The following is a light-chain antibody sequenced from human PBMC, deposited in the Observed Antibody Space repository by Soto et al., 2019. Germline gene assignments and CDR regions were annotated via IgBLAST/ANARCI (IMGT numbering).Light chain of an antibody. CDR2: GAS. V-gene: IGKV3-20*01. J-gene: IGKJ1*01. CDR3: HQYGTSPWT. Sequence: EIVLTQSPGTLSLSLGDRATLSCRASQSVNSNFFDWYQQKPGQALRLLIYGASSRATGVPDTFSGSGSGTDFTLTISRLEPGDFAVYYCHQYGTSPWTFGQGTKVEIK. CDR1: QSVNSNF.